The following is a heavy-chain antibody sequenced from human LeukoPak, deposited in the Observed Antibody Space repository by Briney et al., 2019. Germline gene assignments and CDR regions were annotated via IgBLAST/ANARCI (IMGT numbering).Heavy chain of an antibody. D-gene: IGHD1-26*01. Sequence: GASVKVSCKDSGYSLSELSIHWVRQAPGKGLEWMGGFDFEDGETLYAQKFRGRLTVTEDTSTDTSYMELSSLAYDDTAVYYCATETPPSGTYSVHFDSWGQGTLVTVSS. CDR2: FDFEDGET. J-gene: IGHJ4*02. CDR3: ATETPPSGTYSVHFDS. CDR1: GYSLSELS. V-gene: IGHV1-24*01.